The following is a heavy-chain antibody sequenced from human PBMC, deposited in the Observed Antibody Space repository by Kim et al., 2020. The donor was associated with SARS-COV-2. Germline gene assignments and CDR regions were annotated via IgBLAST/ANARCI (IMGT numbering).Heavy chain of an antibody. D-gene: IGHD3-22*01. J-gene: IGHJ2*01. Sequence: SETLSLTCTVSGGSISSSSYYWGWIRQPPRKGLEWIGSIYYSGSTYYNPSLKSRVTISVDTSKNQFSLKLSSVTAADTAVYYCARQNGDDYYDSSGYYDGWYFDLWGRGTLVTVSS. CDR3: ARQNGDDYYDSSGYYDGWYFDL. CDR2: IYYSGST. CDR1: GGSISSSSYY. V-gene: IGHV4-39*01.